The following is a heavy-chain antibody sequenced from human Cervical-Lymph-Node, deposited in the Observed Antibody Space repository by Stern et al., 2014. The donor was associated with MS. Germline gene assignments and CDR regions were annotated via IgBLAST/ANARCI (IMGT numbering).Heavy chain of an antibody. V-gene: IGHV1-69*01. CDR2: IIPIFGTA. CDR3: ARGEMSYGSNYYGMDV. Sequence: VQLVESGAEVKKPGSSVKVSCKASGGTFSSYAISWGRQAPGQGLEWMGGIIPIFGTANYAQKFQGRVTITADESTSTAYMELSSLRSEDTAVYYCARGEMSYGSNYYGMDVWGQGTTVTVSS. J-gene: IGHJ6*02. CDR1: GGTFSSYA. D-gene: IGHD5-18*01.